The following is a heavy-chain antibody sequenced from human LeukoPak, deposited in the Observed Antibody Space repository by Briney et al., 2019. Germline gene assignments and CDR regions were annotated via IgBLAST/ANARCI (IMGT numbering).Heavy chain of an antibody. CDR2: INHSGST. Sequence: SETLSLTCAVYGGSFSGYYWSWIRQPPGEGLEWIGEINHSGSTNYNPSLKSRVTISVDTSKNQFSLKLSSVTAADTAVYYCARGRDYDYVWGSYRFPYYFDYWGQGTLVTVSS. J-gene: IGHJ4*02. CDR1: GGSFSGYY. V-gene: IGHV4-34*01. CDR3: ARGRDYDYVWGSYRFPYYFDY. D-gene: IGHD3-16*02.